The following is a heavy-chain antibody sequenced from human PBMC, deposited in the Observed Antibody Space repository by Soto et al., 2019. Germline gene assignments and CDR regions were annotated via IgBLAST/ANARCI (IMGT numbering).Heavy chain of an antibody. Sequence: GGSLRLSCAASGFTFDTFSMNWIRQAPGKGLEWVSYISGRSTVIYYADSVKGRFTISRDNAKNSLYLQMNSLRDEDSAVYYCARVRSGSYYYLDSWGQGTLVTVSS. V-gene: IGHV3-48*02. CDR2: ISGRSTVI. J-gene: IGHJ4*02. CDR1: GFTFDTFS. CDR3: ARVRSGSYYYLDS. D-gene: IGHD1-26*01.